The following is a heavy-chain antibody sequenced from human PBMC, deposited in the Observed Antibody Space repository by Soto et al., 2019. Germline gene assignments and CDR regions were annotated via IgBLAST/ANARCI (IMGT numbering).Heavy chain of an antibody. V-gene: IGHV3-23*01. Sequence: GGSLRLSCAASGFTFSSYAMSWVRQAPGKGLEWVSAISGSGGSTYYADSVKGRFTISRDNSKNTLYLQMNSLRAEDTAVYYCAKDPGIAVVEVEYFQHWGQGTLVTVSS. CDR3: AKDPGIAVVEVEYFQH. CDR2: ISGSGGST. CDR1: GFTFSSYA. J-gene: IGHJ1*01. D-gene: IGHD6-19*01.